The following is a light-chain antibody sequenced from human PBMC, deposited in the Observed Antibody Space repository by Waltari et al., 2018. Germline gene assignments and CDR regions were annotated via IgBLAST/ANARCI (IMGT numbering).Light chain of an antibody. CDR3: QQSYSTPA. CDR1: QSISSY. J-gene: IGKJ1*01. Sequence: DIQMTQSPSSLSASVGARVTITCRASQSISSYLNWYQQKPGKAPKLLIYAASNLQSGVPSRFSGSGSGTDFTLTISSLQPEDFATYYCQQSYSTPAFGQGTKVEIK. CDR2: AAS. V-gene: IGKV1-39*01.